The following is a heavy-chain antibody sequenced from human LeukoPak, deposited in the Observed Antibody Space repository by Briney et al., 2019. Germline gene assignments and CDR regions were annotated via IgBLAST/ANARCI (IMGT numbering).Heavy chain of an antibody. CDR2: IKQNGSEK. D-gene: IGHD1-1*01. CDR1: GFTFSPYW. Sequence: GGSLRLSCAASGFTFSPYWMSWVRQAPGKGLEWVANIKQNGSEKYYVDSVKGRFTISRDNAKNSLYLQMSSLRAEDTAVYYCARTTYGDYWGQGTLVTVSS. CDR3: ARTTYGDY. J-gene: IGHJ4*02. V-gene: IGHV3-7*02.